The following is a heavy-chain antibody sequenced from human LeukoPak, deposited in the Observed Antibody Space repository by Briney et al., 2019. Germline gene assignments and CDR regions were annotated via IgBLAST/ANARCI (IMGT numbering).Heavy chain of an antibody. CDR3: ATLPEAYYYDSSRSNWFDP. Sequence: ASVKVSCKVSGYTLTELSMHWVRQAPGKGLEWMGGFDPEDGETIYAQKFQGRVTMTEDTSTDTAYMELSSLRSEDTAVYYCATLPEAYYYDSSRSNWFDPWGQGTLVTVSS. V-gene: IGHV1-24*01. CDR2: FDPEDGET. D-gene: IGHD3-22*01. CDR1: GYTLTELS. J-gene: IGHJ5*02.